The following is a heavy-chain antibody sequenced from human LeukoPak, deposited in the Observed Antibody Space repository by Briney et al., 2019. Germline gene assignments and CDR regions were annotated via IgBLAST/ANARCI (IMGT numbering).Heavy chain of an antibody. J-gene: IGHJ4*02. D-gene: IGHD3-10*01. CDR3: ARERPSITLVRGVVNDFDY. Sequence: ASVKVSCKASAYTFTAYYMHWVRQAPGQGLGWMGGINPKSGGTHHAQKFQGRVTMTRDTSISTAYMELSRLRSDDTAVYYCARERPSITLVRGVVNDFDYWGQGTLVTVSS. V-gene: IGHV1-2*02. CDR2: INPKSGGT. CDR1: AYTFTAYY.